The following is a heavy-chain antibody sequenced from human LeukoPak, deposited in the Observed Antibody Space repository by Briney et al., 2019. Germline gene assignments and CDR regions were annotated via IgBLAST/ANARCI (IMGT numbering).Heavy chain of an antibody. Sequence: SVKVSCKASGGTFSSYAISWVRQAPGQGLEWMGGIIPIFGTANYAQKFQGRVTITTDESTSTAYMELSSLRSEDTAVYYCARGRFSYYYDSSGYYFDPWGQGTLVTVSS. CDR3: ARGRFSYYYDSSGYYFDP. CDR2: IIPIFGTA. D-gene: IGHD3-22*01. V-gene: IGHV1-69*05. CDR1: GGTFSSYA. J-gene: IGHJ5*02.